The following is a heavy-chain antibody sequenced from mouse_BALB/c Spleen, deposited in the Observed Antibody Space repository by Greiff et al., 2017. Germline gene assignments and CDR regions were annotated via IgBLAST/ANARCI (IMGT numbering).Heavy chain of an antibody. Sequence: EVKLQESGAELVKPGASVKLSCTASGFNIKDTYMHWVKQRPEQGLEWIGRIDPANGNTKYDPKFQGKATITADTSSNTAYLQLSSLTSEDTAVYYCAYYDERGYYYAMDYWGQGTSVTVSS. V-gene: IGHV14-3*02. D-gene: IGHD2-4*01. CDR2: IDPANGNT. J-gene: IGHJ4*01. CDR3: AYYDERGYYYAMDY. CDR1: GFNIKDTY.